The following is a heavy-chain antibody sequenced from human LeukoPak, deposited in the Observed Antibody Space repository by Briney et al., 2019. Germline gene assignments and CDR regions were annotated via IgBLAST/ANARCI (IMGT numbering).Heavy chain of an antibody. Sequence: SGTLSLTCAVSGGSIRNNNWWSWVRQPPGKGLGWIGETFHSGHTNYNPSLKSRVAISVDKSKNHFYLNLTSVTAADTAVYYCAKLDRRSNLFDPWGQGTLVTVSS. CDR3: AKLDRRSNLFDP. CDR1: GGSIRNNNW. CDR2: TFHSGHT. J-gene: IGHJ5*02. V-gene: IGHV4-4*02. D-gene: IGHD1-1*01.